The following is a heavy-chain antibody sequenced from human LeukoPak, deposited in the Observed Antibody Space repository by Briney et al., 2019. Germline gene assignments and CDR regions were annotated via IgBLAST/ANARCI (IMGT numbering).Heavy chain of an antibody. J-gene: IGHJ4*02. CDR1: GGSFSGCY. V-gene: IGHV4-34*01. Sequence: SETLSLTCAVYGGSFSGCYWSWIRQPPGKGLEWIGEINHSGSTNYNPSLKSRVTISVDTSKNQFSLKLSSVTAADTAVYYCARGRPRYYYGSGSYYRGPFDYWGQGTLVTVSS. D-gene: IGHD3-10*01. CDR3: ARGRPRYYYGSGSYYRGPFDY. CDR2: INHSGST.